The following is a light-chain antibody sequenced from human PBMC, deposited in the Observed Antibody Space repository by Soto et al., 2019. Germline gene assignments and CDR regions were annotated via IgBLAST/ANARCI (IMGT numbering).Light chain of an antibody. V-gene: IGKV1-5*01. CDR2: DAS. J-gene: IGKJ1*01. CDR1: QTISSG. CDR3: QQYKSYKT. Sequence: DMPMTQSPSTLSASVGDRVTITCRASQTISSGLAWYQQKPGKAPKVLIYDASTLESGVPSRFSGSGSGTEFTLTISSLQPDDFATYYCQQYKSYKTFRQGTKVDIK.